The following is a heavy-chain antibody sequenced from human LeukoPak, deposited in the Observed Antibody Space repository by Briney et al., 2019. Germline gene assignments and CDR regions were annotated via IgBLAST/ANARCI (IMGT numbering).Heavy chain of an antibody. Sequence: GRSLRLSCAASGFTFSEYYMTWIRQAPGKGLEWLSYISPGGSTIYYADSMKGRLTISRDNAKKSLDLQMNSLRAEDTAVYYCARDRESSSMSWAFDYWGQGTLVTVSS. CDR3: ARDRESSSMSWAFDY. CDR2: ISPGGSTI. D-gene: IGHD6-6*01. CDR1: GFTFSEYY. J-gene: IGHJ4*02. V-gene: IGHV3-11*04.